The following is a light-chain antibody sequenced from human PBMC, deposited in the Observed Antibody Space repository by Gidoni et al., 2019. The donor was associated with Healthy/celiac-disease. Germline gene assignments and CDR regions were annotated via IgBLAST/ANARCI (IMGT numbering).Light chain of an antibody. CDR3: QAWDSSVV. V-gene: IGLV3-1*01. CDR2: QDN. J-gene: IGLJ2*01. CDR1: KLGEKY. Sequence: SYELTQPPSVSVSPGQTASITCSGDKLGEKYACWYQQKPGQSPVLVIYQDNKRPSGIPERFSCSNSGNTATLTISGTQAMDEADYYCQAWDSSVVFGGGTKLTVL.